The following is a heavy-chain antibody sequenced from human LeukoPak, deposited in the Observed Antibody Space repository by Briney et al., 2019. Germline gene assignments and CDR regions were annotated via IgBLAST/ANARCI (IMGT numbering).Heavy chain of an antibody. V-gene: IGHV1-69*13. CDR1: GGTFSSYA. D-gene: IGHD2-2*01. Sequence: SVKVSCKASGGTFSSYAISWVRQAPGQGLEWMGGIIPIFGTANYAQKFQGRVTITADESTSTAYMELSSLRSEDTAVYYCARAADQLPPSSWFDPWGQGTLVTVSS. CDR2: IIPIFGTA. CDR3: ARAADQLPPSSWFDP. J-gene: IGHJ5*02.